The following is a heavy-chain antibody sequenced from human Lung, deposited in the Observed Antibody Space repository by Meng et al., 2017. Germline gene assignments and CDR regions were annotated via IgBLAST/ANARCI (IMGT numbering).Heavy chain of an antibody. J-gene: IGHJ4*02. D-gene: IGHD2-2*01. CDR1: GGSGSSGCYY. Sequence: QVHLQRSGPGVVRASETRSLICSVSGGSGSSGCYYWSWIRQPPGKGLEWICYIYYSVSTNYNPSLKSRATISVDTSKTQFSLTLSSVTAADTAVYHCERGYCYTTSCYVFYFDYWGQGTLVTVSS. CDR3: ERGYCYTTSCYVFYFDY. V-gene: IGHV4-61*01. CDR2: IYYSVST.